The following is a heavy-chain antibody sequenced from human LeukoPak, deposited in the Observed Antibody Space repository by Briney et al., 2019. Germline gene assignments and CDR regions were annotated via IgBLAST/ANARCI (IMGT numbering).Heavy chain of an antibody. CDR2: ISGSGGST. CDR1: GFTFSSYG. V-gene: IGHV3-23*01. D-gene: IGHD2-2*01. Sequence: GGSLRLSCAASGFTFSSYGMSWVRQAPGKGLEWVSAISGSGGSTYYADSVKGRFTISRDNSKNTLYLQVNSLRAEDTAVYYCARVVPAATAIYYYYYYMDVWGKGTTVTISS. CDR3: ARVVPAATAIYYYYYYMDV. J-gene: IGHJ6*03.